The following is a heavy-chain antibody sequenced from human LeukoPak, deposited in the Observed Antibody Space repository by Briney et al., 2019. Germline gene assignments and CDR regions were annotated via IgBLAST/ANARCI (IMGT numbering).Heavy chain of an antibody. Sequence: PSETLSLTCTVSSGSISTSNYYWGWVRQPPGKALEWIGNIFYSGSTYYSPSLKSRVTISVDTSKNQFSLKLSSVTAADTAVYYCARHRWGSGIDWGQGTLVTVSS. J-gene: IGHJ4*02. CDR3: ARHRWGSGID. D-gene: IGHD3-10*01. CDR2: IFYSGST. CDR1: SGSISTSNYY. V-gene: IGHV4-39*01.